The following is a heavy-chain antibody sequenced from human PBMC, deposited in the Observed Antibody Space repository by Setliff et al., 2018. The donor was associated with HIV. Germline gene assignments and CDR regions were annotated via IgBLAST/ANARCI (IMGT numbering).Heavy chain of an antibody. CDR2: DASSGNI. J-gene: IGHJ2*01. CDR1: GGSITSGSYS. Sequence: SETLSLTCTVSGGSITSGSYSCTWIRQPAGKGLEWISNDASSGNIDYTPSLKTRVTISPDTSKNQFSLKLTSVTTADTATYYCSRGHPFDRWGRGTLVTVSS. CDR3: SRGHPFDR. V-gene: IGHV4-61*09.